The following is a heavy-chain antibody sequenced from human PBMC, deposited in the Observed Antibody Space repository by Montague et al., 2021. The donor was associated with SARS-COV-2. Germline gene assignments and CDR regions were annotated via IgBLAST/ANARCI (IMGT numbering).Heavy chain of an antibody. CDR3: ARARRAYGAGTYNRYYNYGMDV. CDR2: TSNDGTNK. D-gene: IGHD3-10*01. Sequence: SLRLSCAASGFTFSSYAMHWVRQAPGKGLEWVSLTSNDGTNKYHADSVKGRFTISRDNRNNTVYLEVDSLRAEDTAVYYCARARRAYGAGTYNRYYNYGMDVWGQGTPVTVS. J-gene: IGHJ6*02. CDR1: GFTFSSYA. V-gene: IGHV3-30-3*01.